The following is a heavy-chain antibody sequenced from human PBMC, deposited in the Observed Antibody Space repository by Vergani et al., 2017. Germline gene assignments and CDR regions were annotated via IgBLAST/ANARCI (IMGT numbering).Heavy chain of an antibody. CDR3: ARACTMRVADDLPPDAFDI. D-gene: IGHD3-22*01. J-gene: IGHJ3*02. CDR1: GFTFSSYA. CDR2: ISSNGGST. V-gene: IGHV3-64*01. Sequence: EVQLVESGGGLVQPGGSLRLSCAASGFTFSSYAMHWVRQAPGKGLEYVSDISSNGGSTYYANSVKGRFTISRDNSKNTLYLQMGSLRAEDMAVYYCARACTMRVADDLPPDAFDIWGQGTMVTVSS.